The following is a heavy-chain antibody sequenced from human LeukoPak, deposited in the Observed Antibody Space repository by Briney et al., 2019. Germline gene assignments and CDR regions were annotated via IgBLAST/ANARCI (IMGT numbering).Heavy chain of an antibody. CDR2: IKVGNGNT. V-gene: IGHV1-3*01. CDR1: GYTFTSYA. Sequence: ASVKVSCKASGYTFTSYAMHWVRQAPGQRLEWMGWIKVGNGNTKYSQKFQGRVTITRDTSASTAYMELSSLRSEDTAVYYCAVHCSSTSCYPTDVGYWGQGTLVTVSS. J-gene: IGHJ4*02. D-gene: IGHD2-2*01. CDR3: AVHCSSTSCYPTDVGY.